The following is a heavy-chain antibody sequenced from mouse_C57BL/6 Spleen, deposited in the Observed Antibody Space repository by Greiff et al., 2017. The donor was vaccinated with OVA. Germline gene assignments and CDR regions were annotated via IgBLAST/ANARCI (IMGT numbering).Heavy chain of an antibody. Sequence: EVKLQESGGDLVKPGGSLKLSCAASGFTFSSYGMSWVRQTPDNRLEWVATISSGGSYTSYPDSVKGRFTISRDNAKNTLYLQMSSLKSEDTSMYYCARQAYYGSSFYYFDYWGQGTTLTVSS. CDR1: GFTFSSYG. V-gene: IGHV5-6*01. J-gene: IGHJ2*01. D-gene: IGHD1-1*01. CDR2: ISSGGSYT. CDR3: ARQAYYGSSFYYFDY.